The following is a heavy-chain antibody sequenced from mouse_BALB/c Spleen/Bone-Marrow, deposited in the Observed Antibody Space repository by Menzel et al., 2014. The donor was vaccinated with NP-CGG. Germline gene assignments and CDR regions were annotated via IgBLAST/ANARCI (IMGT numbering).Heavy chain of an antibody. CDR1: GYTFTNYW. CDR3: ALCGNYPVY. Sequence: QVHVKQSGAELVKPGASVKLSCKASGYTFTNYWMHWVKQRPGQGLEWIGKIDPSDSYSNYNQKLKGKATLTVDKSSSTAYMQLSSLTSEDSAVYYCALCGNYPVYWGQGTLVTVSA. CDR2: IDPSDSYS. V-gene: IGHV1-69*02. D-gene: IGHD2-1*01. J-gene: IGHJ3*01.